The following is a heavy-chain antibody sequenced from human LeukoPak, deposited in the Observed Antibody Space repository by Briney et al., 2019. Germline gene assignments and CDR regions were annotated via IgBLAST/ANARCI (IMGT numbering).Heavy chain of an antibody. Sequence: PGESLKISWKGSGYSLTSYWIAWVRQMPGKGLEWMGIIYPGDSDTRYSPSFQGQVTISADKSIGTAYLQWNSLKASDTAMYYCARHTSSSTDHWGQGTLVTVSS. CDR1: GYSLTSYW. CDR2: IYPGDSDT. V-gene: IGHV5-51*01. CDR3: ARHTSSSTDH. J-gene: IGHJ4*02.